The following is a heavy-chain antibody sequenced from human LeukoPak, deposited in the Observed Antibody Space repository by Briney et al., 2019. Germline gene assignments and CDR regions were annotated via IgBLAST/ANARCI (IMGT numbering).Heavy chain of an antibody. J-gene: IGHJ6*03. CDR1: GGTFSSYA. Sequence: SVKVSCKASGGTFSSYAISWVRQAPGQGLEWMGRIIPILGIANYAQKFQGRVTITADESTSTAYMELSSLRSEDTAVYYCARDRCSSTSCYSGMDVWGKGTTVTVSS. V-gene: IGHV1-69*04. D-gene: IGHD2-2*01. CDR3: ARDRCSSTSCYSGMDV. CDR2: IIPILGIA.